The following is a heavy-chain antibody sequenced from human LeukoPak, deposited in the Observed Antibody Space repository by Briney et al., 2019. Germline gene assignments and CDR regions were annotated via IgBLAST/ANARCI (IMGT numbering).Heavy chain of an antibody. CDR1: GFTFSDYY. CDR2: INHSGST. CDR3: ARRRLVRSGFDY. Sequence: GSLRLSCAASGFTFSDYYMSWIRQAPGKGLEWIGEINHSGSTNYNPSLKSRVTMSVDTSKNQFSLKLSSVTAADTAVYYCARRRLVRSGFDYWGQGTLVTVSS. V-gene: IGHV4-34*01. J-gene: IGHJ4*02. D-gene: IGHD6-6*01.